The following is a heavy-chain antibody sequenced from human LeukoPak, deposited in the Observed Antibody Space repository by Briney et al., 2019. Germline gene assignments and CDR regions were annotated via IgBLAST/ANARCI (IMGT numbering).Heavy chain of an antibody. J-gene: IGHJ6*02. CDR1: GFTFTNAW. D-gene: IGHD3-22*01. Sequence: PGGSLRLSCAASGFTFTNAWVHWVRQAPGKGLEWVAVISYDGSNKYYADSVKGRFTISRDNSKNTLYLQMNSLRAEDTAVYYCARDQGVVVIRPEYGMDVWGQGTTVTVSS. CDR2: ISYDGSNK. V-gene: IGHV3-30*03. CDR3: ARDQGVVVIRPEYGMDV.